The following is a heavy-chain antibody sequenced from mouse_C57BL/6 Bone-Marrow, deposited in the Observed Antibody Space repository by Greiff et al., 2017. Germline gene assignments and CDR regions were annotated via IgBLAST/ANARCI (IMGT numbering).Heavy chain of an antibody. J-gene: IGHJ3*01. V-gene: IGHV1-75*01. Sequence: QVQLKESGPELVKPGASVKISCKASGYTFTDYYINWVKQRPGQGLEWIGWIFPGSGSTYYNEKFKGKATLTVDKSSSTAYMLLSSLTSEDSAVYFCARSYYYGSSYGGFAYWGQGTLVIVSA. CDR3: ARSYYYGSSYGGFAY. CDR2: IFPGSGST. CDR1: GYTFTDYY. D-gene: IGHD1-1*01.